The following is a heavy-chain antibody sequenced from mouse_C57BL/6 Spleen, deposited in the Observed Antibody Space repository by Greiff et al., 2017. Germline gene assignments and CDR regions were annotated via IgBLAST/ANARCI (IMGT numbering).Heavy chain of an antibody. Sequence: VQLQESGAELVKPGASVKLSCKASGYAFSSYWMNWVKQRPGKGLEWIGQIYPGDGDTNYNGKFKGEATQTADKSSSTAYMQLNSLTSEDAAVYFCARGVDAMDYWGQGTSVTVSS. D-gene: IGHD1-3*01. J-gene: IGHJ4*01. CDR2: IYPGDGDT. V-gene: IGHV1-80*01. CDR3: ARGVDAMDY. CDR1: GYAFSSYW.